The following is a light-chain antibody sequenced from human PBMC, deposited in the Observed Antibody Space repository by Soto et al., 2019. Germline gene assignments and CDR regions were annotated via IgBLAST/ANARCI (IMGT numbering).Light chain of an antibody. Sequence: QSALTQPASVSGSPGQSITISCAGTMRDVGAYNLVSWYQQHPGRAPQLIIYEVRNRPSGISFRFSGSKSGNTASLTISGLQAEDEADYYCSSYTSSSTLYVFGTGTKLTVL. CDR2: EVR. V-gene: IGLV2-14*01. CDR3: SSYTSSSTLYV. J-gene: IGLJ1*01. CDR1: MRDVGAYNL.